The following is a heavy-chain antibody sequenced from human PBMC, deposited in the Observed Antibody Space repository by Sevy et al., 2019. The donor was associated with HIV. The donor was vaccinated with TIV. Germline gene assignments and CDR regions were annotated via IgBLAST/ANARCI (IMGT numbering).Heavy chain of an antibody. V-gene: IGHV3-15*07. D-gene: IGHD6-6*01. CDR2: IKSKTDGGTT. CDR1: GFTFSNAW. CDR3: TTAFGQQLVDGAFDY. Sequence: GGSLRLSCAASGFTFSNAWMNWVRQAPGKGLEWVGRIKSKTDGGTTDYTAPVKGRFTISRDDSKNTLYLQMNSLKTEDTAVYYCTTAFGQQLVDGAFDYWGQGTLVTVSS. J-gene: IGHJ4*02.